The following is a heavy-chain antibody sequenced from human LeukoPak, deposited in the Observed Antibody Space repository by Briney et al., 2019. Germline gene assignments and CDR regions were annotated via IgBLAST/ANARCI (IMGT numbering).Heavy chain of an antibody. Sequence: PSETLSLTCTVSVGSISSSSYYWGWIRQPPGKGLEWVSVIYSGGSTSYADSVKGRFTISRDNSKNTLYLQMNSLRAEDTAVYYCAKYWYDSSGYARYFDSWGQGTLVTVSS. D-gene: IGHD3-22*01. CDR1: VGSISSSSYY. CDR3: AKYWYDSSGYARYFDS. V-gene: IGHV3-53*01. CDR2: IYSGGST. J-gene: IGHJ4*02.